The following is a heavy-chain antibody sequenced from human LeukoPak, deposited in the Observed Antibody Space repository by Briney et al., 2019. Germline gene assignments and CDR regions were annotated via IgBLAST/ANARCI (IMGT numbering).Heavy chain of an antibody. CDR2: IRQDGGDK. CDR1: GFTFGSFW. J-gene: IGHJ3*02. D-gene: IGHD3-16*01. Sequence: PGGSLRLSCAASGFTFGSFWMNWVRQVPGEGLEWVAIIRQDGGDKFYVDSVKGRFTISRDNAKNSLSLGMNSLRAEDTAVYYCVRDPGGGASDIWGQGTMVTVSS. CDR3: VRDPGGGASDI. V-gene: IGHV3-7*05.